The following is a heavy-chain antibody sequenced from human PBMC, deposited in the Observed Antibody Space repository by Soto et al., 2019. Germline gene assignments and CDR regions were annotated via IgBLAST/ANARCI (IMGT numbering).Heavy chain of an antibody. CDR1: GGSISSYY. J-gene: IGHJ5*02. CDR3: ARFASSSWYNWFDP. CDR2: IYYSGST. D-gene: IGHD6-13*01. Sequence: PSETVALTCTVSGGSISSYYWRWVRQPPGKGLEWIGYIYYSGSTNYNPSLKSRVTISVDTSKNQFSLKLSSVTAADTAVYYCARFASSSWYNWFDPWGQGTLVTVS. V-gene: IGHV4-59*01.